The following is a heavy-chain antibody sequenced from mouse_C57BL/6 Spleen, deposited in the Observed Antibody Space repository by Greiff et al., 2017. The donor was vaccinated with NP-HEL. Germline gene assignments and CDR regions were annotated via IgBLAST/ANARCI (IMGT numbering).Heavy chain of an antibody. CDR3: ARIGGNYLPFAY. CDR2: ISSGGSYT. D-gene: IGHD2-1*01. V-gene: IGHV5-6*01. Sequence: EVNVVESGGDLVKPGGSLKLSCAASGFTFSSYGMSWVRQTPDKRLEWVATISSGGSYTYYPDSVKGRFTISRDNAKNTLYLQMSSLKSEDTAMYYCARIGGNYLPFAYWGQGTLVTVSA. J-gene: IGHJ3*01. CDR1: GFTFSSYG.